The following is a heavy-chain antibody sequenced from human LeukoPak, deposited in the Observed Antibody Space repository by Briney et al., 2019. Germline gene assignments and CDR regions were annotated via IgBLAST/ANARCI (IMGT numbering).Heavy chain of an antibody. J-gene: IGHJ6*02. CDR2: IYYSGST. V-gene: IGHV4-59*08. D-gene: IGHD6-13*01. Sequence: SETLSLTCTVSGGSISSYYWSWIREPPGKGLEWIEYIYYSGSTNYNPSLKSRVTISVDTSKNQFSLKLSSVTAADTAVYYCARLEQLVPPLYYYYGMDVWGQGTTVTVSS. CDR3: ARLEQLVPPLYYYYGMDV. CDR1: GGSISSYY.